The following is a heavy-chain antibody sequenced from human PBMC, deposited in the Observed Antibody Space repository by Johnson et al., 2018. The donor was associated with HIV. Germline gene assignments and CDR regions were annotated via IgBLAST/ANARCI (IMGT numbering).Heavy chain of an antibody. J-gene: IGHJ3*02. Sequence: VLLLESGGGLVQPGRSLRLSCVASGFTFSSYWMTWVRQAPGKGLEWVANIKHDGSEIYYADFVKGRFTISRDNAKNSLYLQMNSLRVDDMGVYYCARGWSGAFDIWGRGTMVTVSS. V-gene: IGHV3-7*04. CDR2: IKHDGSEI. CDR1: GFTFSSYW. CDR3: ARGWSGAFDI. D-gene: IGHD3-3*01.